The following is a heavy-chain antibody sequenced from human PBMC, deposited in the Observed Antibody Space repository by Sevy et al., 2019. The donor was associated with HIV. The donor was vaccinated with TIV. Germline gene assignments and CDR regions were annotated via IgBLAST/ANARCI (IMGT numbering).Heavy chain of an antibody. CDR3: ATTKDYYETSGYPVDY. V-gene: IGHV1-24*01. Sequence: ASVKVSCKVSGYTLTEFAMHWVRQAPGKGLEWMGTFDPEDDETMYAQKFQGRLTLTEDTSTDTAYMEWSSLRSEDTAVYYCATTKDYYETSGYPVDYWGQGTLVTVSS. J-gene: IGHJ4*02. CDR1: GYTLTEFA. D-gene: IGHD3-22*01. CDR2: FDPEDDET.